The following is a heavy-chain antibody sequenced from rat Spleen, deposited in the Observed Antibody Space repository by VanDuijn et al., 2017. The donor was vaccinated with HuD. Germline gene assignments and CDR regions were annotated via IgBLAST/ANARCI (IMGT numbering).Heavy chain of an antibody. D-gene: IGHD1-4*01. V-gene: IGHV2S63*01. Sequence: EVQLKESGPGLVQPSQTLSLTCTVSGFSLTDYSVHWFRQPPGKVLEWMGVRWSSGNTAYNSALKSRLSISRDTSKSQVFLKMNSLQTEDTATYFCTRESLPGYNSHWFVYWGQGTLVTVSS. J-gene: IGHJ3*01. CDR1: GFSLTDYS. CDR3: TRESLPGYNSHWFVY. CDR2: RWSSGNT.